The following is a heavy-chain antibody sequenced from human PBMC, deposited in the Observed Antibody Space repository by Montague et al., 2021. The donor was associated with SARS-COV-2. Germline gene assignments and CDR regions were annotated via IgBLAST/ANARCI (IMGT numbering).Heavy chain of an antibody. D-gene: IGHD3-22*01. CDR2: IYYSGST. CDR3: ARGRDGYYHRSALFDY. Sequence: SETLSLTCTVSGGSLSSYYWSWIRQPPGKGLEWIGYIYYSGSTNYNPSLKSRVTISVDTSKNQFSLKLTSVTAAGTAVYYCARGRDGYYHRSALFDYWGQGTLVTVSS. CDR1: GGSLSSYY. V-gene: IGHV4-59*01. J-gene: IGHJ4*02.